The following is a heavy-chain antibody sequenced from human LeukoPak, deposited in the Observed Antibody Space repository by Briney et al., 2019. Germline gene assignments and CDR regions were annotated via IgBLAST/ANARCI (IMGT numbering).Heavy chain of an antibody. D-gene: IGHD6-13*01. CDR3: ARGAWYSSSWYLDY. CDR2: IYYSGNT. V-gene: IGHV4-39*07. CDR1: GGSISNSSYY. Sequence: SETLSLTCTVSGGSISNSSYYWAWIRQPPGKGLEWIGNIYYSGNTYYNSSLKSRVTISVDTSKNQFSLKLSSVTAADTAVYYCARGAWYSSSWYLDYWGQGTLVTVSS. J-gene: IGHJ4*02.